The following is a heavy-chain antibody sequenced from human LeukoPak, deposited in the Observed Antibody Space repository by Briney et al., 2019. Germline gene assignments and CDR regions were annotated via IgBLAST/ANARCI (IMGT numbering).Heavy chain of an antibody. D-gene: IGHD3-3*01. CDR1: GGSISSYY. J-gene: IGHJ4*02. CDR2: IYYSGST. V-gene: IGHV4-59*01. Sequence: SETLSLTCTVSGGSISSYYWSWIRQPPGKGLEWIGYIYYSGSTNYNPSLKSRVTMSVDTSKNQFSLKLSSVTAADTAVYYCARAGQGDFWSGLRYFDYWGQGTLVTVSS. CDR3: ARAGQGDFWSGLRYFDY.